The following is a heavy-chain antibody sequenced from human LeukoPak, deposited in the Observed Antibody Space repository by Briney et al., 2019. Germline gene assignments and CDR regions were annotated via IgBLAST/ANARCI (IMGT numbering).Heavy chain of an antibody. V-gene: IGHV3-23*01. J-gene: IGHJ4*02. CDR3: AKENWRYFDY. CDR1: GFTFSTYA. Sequence: PGGSLRLSCAASGFTFSTYAMSWVRQAPGKGRGWVSAISGSGGSTDYADSVKGRFTISRDNSKKTLYLQMNSLRAEDTAIYYCAKENWRYFDYWGQGTLVTVSS. CDR2: ISGSGGST. D-gene: IGHD1-1*01.